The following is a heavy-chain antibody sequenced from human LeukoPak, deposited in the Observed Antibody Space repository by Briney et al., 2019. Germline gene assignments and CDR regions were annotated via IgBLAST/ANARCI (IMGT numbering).Heavy chain of an antibody. J-gene: IGHJ3*02. V-gene: IGHV3-23*01. CDR2: ISGSGGST. CDR1: GFTFSSYA. Sequence: PGGSLRLPCAASGFTFSSYAMSWVRQAPGKGLEWVSAISGSGGSTYYADSVKGRFTISRDNSKNTLYLQMNSLRAEDTAVYYCAKCGWNEHAFDIWGQGTMVNVSS. D-gene: IGHD1-1*01. CDR3: AKCGWNEHAFDI.